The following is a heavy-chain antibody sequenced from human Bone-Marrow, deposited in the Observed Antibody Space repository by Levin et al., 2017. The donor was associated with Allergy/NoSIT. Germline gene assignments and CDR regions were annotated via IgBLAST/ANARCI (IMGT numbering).Heavy chain of an antibody. CDR3: ARGGRWSFAYYFDY. V-gene: IGHV4-34*01. D-gene: IGHD3-10*01. J-gene: IGHJ4*01. Sequence: NASETLSLTCAVDGGSFTGYFWTWIRQPPGKGLEWIGEINHSGSTKYNPSLTSRVTISVDTSKKEFSLNLSSVTAADTAVFYCARGGRWSFAYYFDYWGHGTRVTVSS. CDR2: INHSGST. CDR1: GGSFTGYF.